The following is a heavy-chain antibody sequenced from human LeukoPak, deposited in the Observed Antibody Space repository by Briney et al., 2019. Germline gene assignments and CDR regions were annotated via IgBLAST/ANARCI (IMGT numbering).Heavy chain of an antibody. Sequence: ASVKVSCKASGYTFTGYYMHWVRQAPGQGLEWMEWINPNSGGTNCAQKFQGRVTMTRDTSISTAYMELSRLRSDDTAVYYCASDHTRLAAREFWGQGTLVTVSS. CDR3: ASDHTRLAAREF. CDR1: GYTFTGYY. V-gene: IGHV1-2*02. J-gene: IGHJ4*02. CDR2: INPNSGGT. D-gene: IGHD6-6*01.